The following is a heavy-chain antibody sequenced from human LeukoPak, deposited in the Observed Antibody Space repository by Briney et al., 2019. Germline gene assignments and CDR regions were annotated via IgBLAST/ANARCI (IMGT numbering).Heavy chain of an antibody. CDR2: IYYSGST. J-gene: IGHJ6*02. CDR3: ARNSSSWYSYYYYGMDV. V-gene: IGHV4-59*08. CDR1: GGSISSYY. D-gene: IGHD6-13*01. Sequence: SETLSLTCTVSGGSISSYYWSWIRQPPGKGLEWIGYIYYSGSTNYNPSLKSRVTISVDTSENQLSLKLSSVTAADTAVYYCARNSSSWYSYYYYGMDVWGQGTTVTVSS.